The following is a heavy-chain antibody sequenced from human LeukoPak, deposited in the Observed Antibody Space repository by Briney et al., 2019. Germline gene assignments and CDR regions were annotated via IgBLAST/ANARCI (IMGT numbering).Heavy chain of an antibody. CDR1: GYSFSSYW. Sequence: GASLKISCKGSGYSFSSYWIGWGRQMPGKGLEWMGVIYLRDSDTRYSPSFQGQVTISADKSISTAYLQWSSLKASDTAMYYCASLAREGTEGSGWPLTYFDYWGQGTLVTVSS. CDR2: IYLRDSDT. V-gene: IGHV5-51*01. D-gene: IGHD6-19*01. CDR3: ASLAREGTEGSGWPLTYFDY. J-gene: IGHJ4*02.